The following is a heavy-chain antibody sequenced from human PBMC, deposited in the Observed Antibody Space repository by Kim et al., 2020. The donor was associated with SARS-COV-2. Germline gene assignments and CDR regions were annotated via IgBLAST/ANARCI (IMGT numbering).Heavy chain of an antibody. V-gene: IGHV1-18*01. D-gene: IGHD5-12*01. CDR3: ARDLNSGYSYYYYGMDV. CDR1: GYTFTSYG. J-gene: IGHJ6*02. Sequence: ASVKVYCKASGYTFTSYGISWVRQAPGQGLEWMGWISAYNGNTNYAQKLQGRVTMTTDTSTSTAYMELRSLRSDDTAVYYYARDLNSGYSYYYYGMDVWGQGTTVTVSS. CDR2: ISAYNGNT.